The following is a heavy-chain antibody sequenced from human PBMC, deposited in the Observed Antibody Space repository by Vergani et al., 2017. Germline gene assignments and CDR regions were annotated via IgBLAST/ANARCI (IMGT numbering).Heavy chain of an antibody. Sequence: QVQLVQSGAEVKKPGASVKVSCKVSGYTLTELSMHWVRQAPGKGLEWMGGFDPEDGETIYAQKFQGRVTMTEDTSTDTAYMELSRLRSEDTAVYYCATSEMATIGNPRQIDYWGQGTLVTVSS. J-gene: IGHJ4*02. D-gene: IGHD5-24*01. CDR2: FDPEDGET. V-gene: IGHV1-24*01. CDR1: GYTLTELS. CDR3: ATSEMATIGNPRQIDY.